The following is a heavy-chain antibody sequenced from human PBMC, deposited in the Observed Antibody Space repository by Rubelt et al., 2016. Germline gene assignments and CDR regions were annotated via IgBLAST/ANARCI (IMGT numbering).Heavy chain of an antibody. Sequence: QVQLVESGGGVVQPGRSLRLSCAASGFTFRTYAMHWVRQAPGKGLEWVAGISHDGSYYQHADSVKGRFTISRDNSKNTLYLQMNSLRPEDTAMYYCASCEAAPGNFDYWGQGTLVAVSS. CDR1: GFTFRTYA. CDR2: ISHDGSYY. D-gene: IGHD6-25*01. J-gene: IGHJ4*02. V-gene: IGHV3-30*04. CDR3: ASCEAAPGNFDY.